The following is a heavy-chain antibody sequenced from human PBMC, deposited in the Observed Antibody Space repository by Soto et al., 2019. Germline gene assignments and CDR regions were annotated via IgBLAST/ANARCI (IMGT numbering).Heavy chain of an antibody. CDR2: ISYDGSNK. V-gene: IGHV3-30*18. D-gene: IGHD2-2*01. CDR1: GFTFSSYG. CDR3: AKDNPTTAY. Sequence: EGSLRLSCAASGFTFSSYGMHWVRQAPGKGLEWVAVISYDGSNKYYADSVKGRFTISRDNSKSTLYLQMNSLRAEDTAKYYCAKDNPTTAYWGQGTLVTGSS. J-gene: IGHJ4*02.